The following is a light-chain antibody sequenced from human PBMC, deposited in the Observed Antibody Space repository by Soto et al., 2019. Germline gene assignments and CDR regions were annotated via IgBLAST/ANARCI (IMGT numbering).Light chain of an antibody. CDR2: NTN. J-gene: IGLJ2*01. CDR3: VLYMGLGISV. Sequence: QTVVTQEPSFSVSPGGTVTFTCGLSSGSVSTNYYPSWYQQTPGQAPRTLIYNTNSRSSGVPDRFSGSILGNKAALTITGAQADDESDYYCVLYMGLGISVFGGGTTLTVL. V-gene: IGLV8-61*01. CDR1: SGSVSTNYY.